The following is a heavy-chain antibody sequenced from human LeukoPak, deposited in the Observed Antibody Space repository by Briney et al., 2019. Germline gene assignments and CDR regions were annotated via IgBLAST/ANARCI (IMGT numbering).Heavy chain of an antibody. Sequence: GGSLRLSCAASGFTFSSYAMSWVRQAPGKGLEWVSAISGSGGSTYYADSVKGRFTISRDNSKNTLYLQMNSLRAEDTAVYYCAKVGRLGYCSSTSCYMVDYWGQGTLVTVSS. CDR3: AKVGRLGYCSSTSCYMVDY. V-gene: IGHV3-23*01. CDR1: GFTFSSYA. CDR2: ISGSGGST. D-gene: IGHD2-2*02. J-gene: IGHJ4*02.